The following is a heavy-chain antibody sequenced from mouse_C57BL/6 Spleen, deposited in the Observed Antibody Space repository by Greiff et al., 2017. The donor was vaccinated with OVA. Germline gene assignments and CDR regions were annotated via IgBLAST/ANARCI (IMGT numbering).Heavy chain of an antibody. CDR1: GYTFTSYW. Sequence: QVQLQQSGAELVKPGASVKLSCKASGYTFTSYWMHWVKQRPGQGLEWIGMIHPNSGSTNYNEKFKSKATLTVDKSSSTAYMQLSSLTSEDSAVYDCARPLTVVAPFDYWGQGTTLTVSS. D-gene: IGHD1-1*01. V-gene: IGHV1-64*01. CDR2: IHPNSGST. CDR3: ARPLTVVAPFDY. J-gene: IGHJ2*01.